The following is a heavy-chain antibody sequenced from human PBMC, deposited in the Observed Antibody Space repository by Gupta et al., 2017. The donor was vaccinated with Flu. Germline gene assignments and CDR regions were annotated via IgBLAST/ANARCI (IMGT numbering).Heavy chain of an antibody. CDR3: ARQLLPAVYDF. Sequence: FHSYWIGWVRQMPGKGLEWMGIIYPGDSDIKYSPSFEGQVTISADKSITTAYLQWSSLKASDTAMYYCARQLLPAVYDFWGQGTLVTVSS. D-gene: IGHD2-2*01. CDR2: IYPGDSDI. J-gene: IGHJ4*02. V-gene: IGHV5-51*01. CDR1: FHSYW.